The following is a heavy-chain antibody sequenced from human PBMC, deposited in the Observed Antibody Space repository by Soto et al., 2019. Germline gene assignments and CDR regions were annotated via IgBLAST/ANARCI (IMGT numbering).Heavy chain of an antibody. J-gene: IGHJ6*02. D-gene: IGHD3-3*02. Sequence: SGTLSLACTVSGGSISSSNFWSWVLQPPGKGLEWIGEIYQSGSTNYDPSLKRRVTISVDKSKNQLSLRLRCVTAADTAVYYCARLTGILGGGYHHYVIYFCSQGTTVLVSS. CDR3: ARLTGILGGGYHHYVIYF. V-gene: IGHV4-4*02. CDR2: IYQSGST. CDR1: GGSISSSNF.